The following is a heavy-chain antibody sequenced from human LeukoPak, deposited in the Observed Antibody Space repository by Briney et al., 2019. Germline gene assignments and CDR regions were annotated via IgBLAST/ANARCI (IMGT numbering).Heavy chain of an antibody. V-gene: IGHV4-4*02. CDR1: GGSISSSNW. D-gene: IGHD3-10*01. CDR2: IYYSGST. J-gene: IGHJ4*02. CDR3: ARLWFSPPKFVYFDY. Sequence: PSGTLSLTCAVSGGSISSSNWWSWVRQPPGKGLEWIGYIYYSGSTNYNPSLKSRVTISVDTSKNQFSLKLSSVTAADTAVYYCARLWFSPPKFVYFDYWGQGTLVTVSS.